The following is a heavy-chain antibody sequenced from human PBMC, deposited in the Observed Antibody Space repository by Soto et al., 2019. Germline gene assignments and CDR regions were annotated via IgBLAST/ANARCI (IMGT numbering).Heavy chain of an antibody. D-gene: IGHD3-22*01. CDR3: ARHPSGYYDY. CDR1: GGSINTNGYY. CDR2: IYYSGTT. J-gene: IGHJ4*02. V-gene: IGHV4-39*01. Sequence: SETLSLTCTVSGGSINTNGYYWAWIRQPPGKGLEWIGSIYYSGTTYYKSSLKSRVIISSDMSKNQFSLRLTSVTAADTAVYSCARHPSGYYDYWGQGTLVTVSS.